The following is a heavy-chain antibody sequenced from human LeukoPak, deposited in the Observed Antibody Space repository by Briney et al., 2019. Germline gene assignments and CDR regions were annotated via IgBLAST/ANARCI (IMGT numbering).Heavy chain of an antibody. CDR1: GYTLTELS. Sequence: GASVKVSCKVSGYTLTELSMHWVRQAPGKGLEWMGGFDPEDGETIYAQKFQGRVTMTEDTSTDTAYMELGSLRSEDTAVYYCATAPRRWFGELLAFDYWGQGTLVTVSS. V-gene: IGHV1-24*01. CDR3: ATAPRRWFGELLAFDY. D-gene: IGHD3-10*01. CDR2: FDPEDGET. J-gene: IGHJ4*02.